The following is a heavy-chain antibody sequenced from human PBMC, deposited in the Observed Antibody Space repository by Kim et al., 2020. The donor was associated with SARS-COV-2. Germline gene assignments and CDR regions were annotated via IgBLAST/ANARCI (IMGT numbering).Heavy chain of an antibody. Sequence: SVKVSCKASGGTFSSYAISWVRQAPGQGLEWMGRIIPILGIANYAQKFQGRVTITADKSTSTAYMELSSLRSEDTAVYYCARGNQAVDYGGNSVSVDYWGQGTLVTVSS. CDR1: GGTFSSYA. J-gene: IGHJ4*02. D-gene: IGHD4-17*01. CDR3: ARGNQAVDYGGNSVSVDY. V-gene: IGHV1-69*04. CDR2: IIPILGIA.